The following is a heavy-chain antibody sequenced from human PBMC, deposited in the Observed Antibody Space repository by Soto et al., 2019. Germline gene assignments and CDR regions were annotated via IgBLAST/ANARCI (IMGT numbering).Heavy chain of an antibody. CDR3: ARAYSADYGMDV. CDR2: IWYDGSNK. D-gene: IGHD1-26*01. V-gene: IGHV3-33*01. J-gene: IGHJ6*02. Sequence: QVQLVESGGGVVQPGRSLRLSCAASGFTFSSYGMHWVRQAPGKGLEWVAVIWYDGSNKYYADSVKGRFTISRDNSKNTLYLQMNSLRAEDTAVYYCARAYSADYGMDVWGQVTTVTVSS. CDR1: GFTFSSYG.